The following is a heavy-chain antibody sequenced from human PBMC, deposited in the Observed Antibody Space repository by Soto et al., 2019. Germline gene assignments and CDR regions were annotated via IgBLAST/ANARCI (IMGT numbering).Heavy chain of an antibody. CDR1: GFTFSRYW. J-gene: IGHJ6*02. V-gene: IGHV3-74*01. CDR3: ASNYAYAEGYYWYGIDV. D-gene: IGHD3-16*01. Sequence: EVQLVEFGGGLVLPGGSLRLSCAASGFTFSRYWMHWVRQAPGKGLVWVSRISSYGSDTHYADSVKGRFTISRDNAKNTLFLQMNSLRADDTAAYYCASNYAYAEGYYWYGIDVWGQGTTVTVSS. CDR2: ISSYGSDT.